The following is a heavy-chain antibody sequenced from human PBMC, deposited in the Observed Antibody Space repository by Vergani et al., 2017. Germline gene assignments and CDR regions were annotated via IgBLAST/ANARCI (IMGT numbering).Heavy chain of an antibody. J-gene: IGHJ6*04. CDR3: AKDRGYCTNAVCVRADV. V-gene: IGHV3-30*18. CDR1: GFTFSSYG. D-gene: IGHD2-8*01. Sequence: QVQLVESGGGVVQPGRSLRLSCAASGFTFSSYGMHWVRQAPGKGLEWVAVISYDGSNKYYADSVNGRFTISRDNSKNTLYLQMNSLRAEDTAVYYCAKDRGYCTNAVCVRADVWAKGPRSPSPQ. CDR2: ISYDGSNK.